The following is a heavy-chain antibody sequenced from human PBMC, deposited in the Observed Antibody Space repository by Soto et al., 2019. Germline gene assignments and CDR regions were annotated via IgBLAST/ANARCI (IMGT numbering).Heavy chain of an antibody. CDR2: ISGTGYRT. CDR3: ARESLQSFFDY. Sequence: EVQLLESGGGLVQPGGTLSLSCAASGFTSSRHAMSWVRQAPGKGLEGVSGISGTGYRTYYADSVRGRFTISRDNSKNTIFLQMNRLRADDTAIYYCARESLQSFFDYWGRGTLVTVSS. CDR1: GFTSSRHA. V-gene: IGHV3-23*01. J-gene: IGHJ4*02.